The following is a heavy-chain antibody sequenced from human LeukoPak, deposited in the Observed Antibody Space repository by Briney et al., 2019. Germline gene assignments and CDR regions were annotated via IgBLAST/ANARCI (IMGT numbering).Heavy chain of an antibody. V-gene: IGHV3-73*01. CDR2: IRSKANSYAT. Sequence: PGGSLRLSCAASGFTFSGSAMHWVRQASGKGLEWVGRIRSKANSYATAYAASVKGRFTISGDDSKNTAYLQMNSLKTEDTAVYYCTRLGGSGWEVDYWGQGTLVTVSS. CDR3: TRLGGSGWEVDY. CDR1: GFTFSGSA. J-gene: IGHJ4*02. D-gene: IGHD6-19*01.